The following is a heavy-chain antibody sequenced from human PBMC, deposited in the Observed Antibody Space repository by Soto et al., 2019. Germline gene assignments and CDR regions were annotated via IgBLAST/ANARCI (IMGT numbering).Heavy chain of an antibody. CDR2: IYYSGST. CDR3: ARTVMITFGGVYGMDV. J-gene: IGHJ6*02. D-gene: IGHD3-16*01. CDR1: GGSISSYY. V-gene: IGHV4-59*01. Sequence: SETLSLTCTVSGGSISSYYWSWIRQPPGKGLEWIGYIYYSGSTNYNPSLKSRVTISVDTSKNQFSLKLSSVTAVDTAVYYCARTVMITFGGVYGMDVWGQGTTVTVSS.